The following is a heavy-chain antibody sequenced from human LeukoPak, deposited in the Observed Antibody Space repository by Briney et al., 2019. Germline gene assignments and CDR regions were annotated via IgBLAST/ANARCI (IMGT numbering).Heavy chain of an antibody. V-gene: IGHV4-59*01. J-gene: IGHJ4*02. D-gene: IGHD6-6*01. CDR1: GGSISSYY. Sequence: PSETLSLTCTVSGGSISSYYWSWIRPPPGKGLEWIGYIYYSGSTNYNPSLKSRVTISVDTSKNQFSLKLSSVTAADTAVYYCARAGAQLVLTYWGQGTLVTVSS. CDR2: IYYSGST. CDR3: ARAGAQLVLTY.